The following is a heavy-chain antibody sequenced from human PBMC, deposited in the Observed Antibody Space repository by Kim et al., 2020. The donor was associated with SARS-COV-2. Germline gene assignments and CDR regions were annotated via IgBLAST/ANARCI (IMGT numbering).Heavy chain of an antibody. V-gene: IGHV4-39*01. CDR1: GGSISSSSYY. CDR2: IYYSGST. J-gene: IGHJ4*02. D-gene: IGHD3-22*01. Sequence: SETLSLTCTVSGGSISSSSYYWGWIRQPPGKGLEWIGSIYYSGSTYYNPSLKSRVTISVDTSKNQFSLKLSSVTAADTAVYYCARRGTYYYDSRGDYWGQGTLVTVSS. CDR3: ARRGTYYYDSRGDY.